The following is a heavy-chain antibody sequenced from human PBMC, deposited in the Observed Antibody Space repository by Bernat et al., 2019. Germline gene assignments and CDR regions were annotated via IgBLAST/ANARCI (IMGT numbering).Heavy chain of an antibody. CDR2: IYWDGDK. D-gene: IGHD3-22*01. Sequence: QITLKESGPTLVKPTQTLTLTCTFSGFSLTTSGVGVGWIRQPPGKALEWLALIYWDGDKRFSPSLKSRLTITKDTSRNQVVLIMTNMDPVDTATYYCAHFYHDGTSYYYVIDYWGQGTLVTVSS. V-gene: IGHV2-5*02. J-gene: IGHJ4*02. CDR1: GFSLTTSGVG. CDR3: AHFYHDGTSYYYVIDY.